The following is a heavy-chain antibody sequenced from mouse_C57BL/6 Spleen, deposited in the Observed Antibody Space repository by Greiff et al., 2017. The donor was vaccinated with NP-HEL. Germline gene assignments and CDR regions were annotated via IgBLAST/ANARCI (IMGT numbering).Heavy chain of an antibody. CDR1: GYSITSGYY. V-gene: IGHV3-6*01. CDR2: ISYDGSN. D-gene: IGHD2-3*01. J-gene: IGHJ3*01. Sequence: VQLQQSGPGLVKPSQSLSLTCSVTGYSITSGYYWNWIRQLPGNKLEWMGYISYDGSNNYNPTLKNRITITRDTSKNQFFLKLNSVTTEDTATYYCAREGTYYDGFAYWGQGTLVTVSA. CDR3: AREGTYYDGFAY.